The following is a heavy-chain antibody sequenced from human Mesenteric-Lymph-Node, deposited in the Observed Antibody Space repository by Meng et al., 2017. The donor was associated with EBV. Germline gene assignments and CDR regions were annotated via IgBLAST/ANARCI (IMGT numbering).Heavy chain of an antibody. D-gene: IGHD2-2*01. CDR2: ISAYNGNT. V-gene: IGHV1-18*01. CDR1: GYTYTSYG. Sequence: GELLQSIGTAKNPGASVTVPCKASGYTYTSYGIIWGRQAPGQGLEWVGWISAYNGNTNYAQKVQGRVTMTTDTSTSTAYMELRSLRSDDAAVYYCTRDLDIVVVPTASDFDSWGQGTLVTVSS. CDR3: TRDLDIVVVPTASDFDS. J-gene: IGHJ4*02.